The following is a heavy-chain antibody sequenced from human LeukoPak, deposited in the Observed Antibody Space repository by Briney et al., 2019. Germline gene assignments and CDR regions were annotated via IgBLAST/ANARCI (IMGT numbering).Heavy chain of an antibody. Sequence: GGSLRLSCAASGFTVSSNYMNWVRQAPGKGLEWVSVIYTGGNTYYADSVKGRFTISRDNSKNTLYLQMHSLRAEDTAVYYCAKHEFSSSWPEYFQHWGQGTLVTVSS. CDR1: GFTVSSNY. V-gene: IGHV3-53*01. J-gene: IGHJ1*01. D-gene: IGHD6-13*01. CDR3: AKHEFSSSWPEYFQH. CDR2: IYTGGNT.